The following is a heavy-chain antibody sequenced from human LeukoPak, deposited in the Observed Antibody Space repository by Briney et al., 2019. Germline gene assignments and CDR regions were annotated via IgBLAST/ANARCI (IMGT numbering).Heavy chain of an antibody. J-gene: IGHJ4*02. Sequence: GGSLRLSYAASGFTFSDYYMSWIRQAPGKGLEWVSYISSSGSTIYYADSVKGRFTISRDNAKNSLYLQMNSLRAEDTAVYYCARVYSGSLPLLDYWGQGTLVTVSS. CDR1: GFTFSDYY. D-gene: IGHD1-26*01. CDR2: ISSSGSTI. CDR3: ARVYSGSLPLLDY. V-gene: IGHV3-11*01.